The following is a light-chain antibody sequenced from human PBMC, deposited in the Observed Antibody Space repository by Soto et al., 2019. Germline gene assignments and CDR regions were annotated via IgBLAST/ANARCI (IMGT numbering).Light chain of an antibody. V-gene: IGLV2-8*01. CDR2: DVN. CDR1: LSDVGGQNL. Sequence: QSALTQPPSASGSPGQSVTISCTGTLSDVGGQNLVSWYRQDPGKAPKLIIYDVNQRPSGVPDRFSGSKSGSTASLTVSGLQAEDEANYYCSSYTGTNVIFGGGTKETVL. J-gene: IGLJ2*01. CDR3: SSYTGTNVI.